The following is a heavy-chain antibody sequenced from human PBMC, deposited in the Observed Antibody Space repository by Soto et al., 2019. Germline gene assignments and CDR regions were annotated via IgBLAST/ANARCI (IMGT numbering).Heavy chain of an antibody. J-gene: IGHJ6*02. CDR2: TYYRSKWYN. V-gene: IGHV6-1*01. D-gene: IGHD6-6*01. Sequence: SQTLSLTCAISGDSVSSNSAAWNWIRQSPSRGLEWLGRTYYRSKWYNDYAVSVKSRITINPDTSKNQFSLQLNSVTPEDTAVYYCARDRSSSPESRNYYYGMDVWGQGTTVTVSS. CDR1: GDSVSSNSAA. CDR3: ARDRSSSPESRNYYYGMDV.